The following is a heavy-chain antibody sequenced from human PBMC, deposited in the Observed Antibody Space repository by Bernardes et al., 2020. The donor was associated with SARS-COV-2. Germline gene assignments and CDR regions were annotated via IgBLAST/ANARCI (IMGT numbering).Heavy chain of an antibody. J-gene: IGHJ4*02. V-gene: IGHV4-38-2*01. CDR2: IYHSGST. CDR1: GYSISSGYY. CDR3: ARIAAAGGNGLDY. D-gene: IGHD6-13*01. Sequence: SETLSLTCAVSGYSISSGYYWGWIRQPPGKGLEWIGSIYHSGSTYYNPSLKSRVTISVDTSKNQFSLKLSSVTAADTAVYYCARIAAAGGNGLDYWGQGTLVTVSS.